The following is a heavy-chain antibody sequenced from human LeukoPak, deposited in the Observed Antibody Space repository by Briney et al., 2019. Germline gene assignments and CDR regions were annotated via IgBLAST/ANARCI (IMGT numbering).Heavy chain of an antibody. V-gene: IGHV3-23*01. D-gene: IGHD3-3*01. CDR1: GFTLRSSV. CDR2: ISSNGGST. J-gene: IGHJ4*02. Sequence: PGGSLRLSCAASGFTLRSSVMSWVRQAPGKGLEWVSAISSNGGSTYYADAVSGLFTISRDNSKNTLYLQMNSLSAEDTAVYYCAKGEREWLLKQYYFDYWGQGTLVTVSS. CDR3: AKGEREWLLKQYYFDY.